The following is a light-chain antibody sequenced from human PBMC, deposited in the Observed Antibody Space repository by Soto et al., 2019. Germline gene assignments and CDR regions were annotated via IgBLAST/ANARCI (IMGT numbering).Light chain of an antibody. Sequence: DLQMTQSPSSLSASVGDTVTITCQASQDISHYLNWYQQKPGKALKLLIYDASNLHPGVPSRFRGSGSGTEFSFNITSLQPEDGETYYGQQYDDLPITFGQGTRLEIK. J-gene: IGKJ5*01. CDR3: QQYDDLPIT. CDR2: DAS. CDR1: QDISHY. V-gene: IGKV1-33*01.